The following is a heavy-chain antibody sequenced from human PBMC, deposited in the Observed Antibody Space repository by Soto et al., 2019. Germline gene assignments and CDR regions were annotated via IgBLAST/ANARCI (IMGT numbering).Heavy chain of an antibody. J-gene: IGHJ3*02. CDR1: GFTFSIYS. D-gene: IGHD6-19*01. CDR2: ISSSSSYI. CDR3: ARAEWLVSDAVDI. Sequence: PGGSLRLSCAASGFTFSIYSMNWFRQAPGKGLEWVSSISSSSSYIYYADSVKGRFTISRDNAKNSLYLQMNSLRAEDTAVYYCARAEWLVSDAVDIWGQGTMVTVSS. V-gene: IGHV3-21*01.